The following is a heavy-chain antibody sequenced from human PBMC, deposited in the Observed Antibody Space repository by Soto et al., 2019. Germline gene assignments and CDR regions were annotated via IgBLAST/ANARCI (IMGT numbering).Heavy chain of an antibody. CDR3: ARRQYRDYVPTSYFDY. Sequence: EVQLVQSGAEVKKPGESLKISCKGSGYSFTTYWIAWVRQMPGKGLQWMGSIYPGDSDTRYSPSFQGQVTISADKSISTAYLHWSSLKASDTAMYYCARRQYRDYVPTSYFDYWGQGTLVTVSS. V-gene: IGHV5-51*03. CDR2: IYPGDSDT. J-gene: IGHJ4*02. CDR1: GYSFTTYW. D-gene: IGHD5-12*01.